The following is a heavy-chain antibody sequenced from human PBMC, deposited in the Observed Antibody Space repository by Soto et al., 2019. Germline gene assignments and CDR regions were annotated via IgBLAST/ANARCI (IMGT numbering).Heavy chain of an antibody. J-gene: IGHJ5*02. CDR1: GGSISSRGYY. CDR2: IYYSGST. CDR3: ATSNWCEP. Sequence: SETLSLTCTVSGGSISSRGYYWGWIRQPPGKGLEWIGTIYYSGSTYYNPSLKSRVTISVDTSKNQFSLKLSSVTAADTAVYYCATSNWCEPWGQGTLVTVS. V-gene: IGHV4-39*01.